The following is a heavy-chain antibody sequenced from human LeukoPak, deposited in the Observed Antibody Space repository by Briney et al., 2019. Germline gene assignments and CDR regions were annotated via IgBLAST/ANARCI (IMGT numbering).Heavy chain of an antibody. CDR1: GFTFINAW. D-gene: IGHD6-13*01. CDR3: TTGGMEFDF. V-gene: IGHV3-15*01. J-gene: IGHJ4*02. CDR2: IKSKTDGGTT. Sequence: GGSQRLSCAVSGFTFINAWMTWVRQAPGKGLEWVGRIKSKTDGGTTDYGAPVKGRFTISRDDSKNTLYLQMNNLKTEDTAVYFCTTGGMEFDFWGQGTLVTVSS.